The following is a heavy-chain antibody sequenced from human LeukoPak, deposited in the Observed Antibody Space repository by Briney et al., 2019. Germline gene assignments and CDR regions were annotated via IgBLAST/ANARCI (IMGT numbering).Heavy chain of an antibody. CDR3: AVGYCTNGVCTPDV. Sequence: SVKVSCKASGGTFSSYTISWVRQAPGQGLEWMGRIVTILGIANYAQKFQGRVTITADKSTSTAYMELSSLRSEDTAVYYCAVGYCTNGVCTPDVWGKGTTVTVSS. D-gene: IGHD2-8*01. CDR1: GGTFSSYT. V-gene: IGHV1-69*02. J-gene: IGHJ6*04. CDR2: IVTILGIA.